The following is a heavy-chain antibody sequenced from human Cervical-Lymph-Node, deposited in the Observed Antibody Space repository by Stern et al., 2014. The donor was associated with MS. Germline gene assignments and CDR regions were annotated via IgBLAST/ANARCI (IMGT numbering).Heavy chain of an antibody. CDR3: ASGAQLGATDFDY. Sequence: QMQLVQSWTEVKKPGASVKVSCKASGYAFSGYYKHWLRQAPGQGLEWMGYINPHTGETKYAQKFQGRLTVTRDTSSSTAYMDLRRLRIDDTAVYFCASGAQLGATDFDYWGQGTLVTVSS. CDR2: INPHTGET. V-gene: IGHV1-2*02. CDR1: GYAFSGYY. D-gene: IGHD1-26*01. J-gene: IGHJ4*02.